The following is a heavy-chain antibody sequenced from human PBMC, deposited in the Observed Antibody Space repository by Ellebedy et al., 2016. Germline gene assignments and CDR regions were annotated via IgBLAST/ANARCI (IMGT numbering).Heavy chain of an antibody. Sequence: SQTLSLTCAISGDSVSSNSAAWNWIRQSPSRGLEWLGRTYYRSKWYNDYAVSVKSRITINPDTSKDQFSLQLNSVTPEDTAVYYCARARDSSGFYYYYGMDVWGQGTTVTVSS. J-gene: IGHJ6*02. CDR3: ARARDSSGFYYYYGMDV. D-gene: IGHD3-22*01. CDR1: GDSVSSNSAA. V-gene: IGHV6-1*01. CDR2: TYYRSKWYN.